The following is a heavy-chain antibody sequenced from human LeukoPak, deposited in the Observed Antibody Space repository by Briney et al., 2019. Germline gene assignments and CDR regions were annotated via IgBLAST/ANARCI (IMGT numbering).Heavy chain of an antibody. CDR2: ISSSSSYI. D-gene: IGHD3-10*01. J-gene: IGHJ4*02. V-gene: IGHV3-21*01. Sequence: SGGSLRLPCAASGFTFSSYSMKWVRQAPGKGLEWVSSISSSSSYIYYADSGKGRFTISRDNAKNSLYLQMNSLRAEDTAVYYCASFSSGPYFDYWGQGTLVTVSS. CDR3: ASFSSGPYFDY. CDR1: GFTFSSYS.